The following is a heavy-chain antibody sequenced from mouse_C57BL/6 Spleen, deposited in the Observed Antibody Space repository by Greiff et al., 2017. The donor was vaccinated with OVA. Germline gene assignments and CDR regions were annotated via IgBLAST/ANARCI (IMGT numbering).Heavy chain of an antibody. CDR2: IRSKSNNYAT. Sequence: EVQLVESGGGLVQPKGSLKLSCAASGFSFNTYAMNWVRQAPGKGLEWVARIRSKSNNYATYYADSVKDRFTIYRDDSEIMLYLQMNNLKTEDTAMYYSVRHQLSLQGYAMDYWGQGTSVTVS. CDR3: VRHQLSLQGYAMDY. CDR1: GFSFNTYA. D-gene: IGHD3-2*02. V-gene: IGHV10-1*01. J-gene: IGHJ4*01.